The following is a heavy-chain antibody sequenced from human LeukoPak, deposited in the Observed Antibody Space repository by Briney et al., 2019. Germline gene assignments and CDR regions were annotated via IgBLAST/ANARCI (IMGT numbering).Heavy chain of an antibody. Sequence: PGGSLRLSCAASGFTLSSNYMSWVRQAPGKGLEWVSVIYSGGRTYYADSVKGRFTISRDNSKNTLFLQMNSLRVEDTAVYFCARGILLHYYYDSSGYPQPIHFDYWGQGTLVTVSS. CDR2: IYSGGRT. V-gene: IGHV3-53*01. D-gene: IGHD3-22*01. CDR3: ARGILLHYYYDSSGYPQPIHFDY. J-gene: IGHJ4*02. CDR1: GFTLSSNY.